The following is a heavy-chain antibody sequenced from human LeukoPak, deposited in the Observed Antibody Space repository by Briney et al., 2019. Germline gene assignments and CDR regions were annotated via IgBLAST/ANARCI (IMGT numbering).Heavy chain of an antibody. CDR3: ASSHSSGWYQGFDY. CDR1: GGSISSYY. J-gene: IGHJ4*02. D-gene: IGHD6-19*01. Sequence: SETLSLTCTVSGGSISSYYWSWIRQPPGKGLEWIGYIYYSGSTNYNPSLKSRVTISVDTSKNQFSLKLSSVTAADTAVYYCASSHSSGWYQGFDYWGQGTLVTVSS. CDR2: IYYSGST. V-gene: IGHV4-59*01.